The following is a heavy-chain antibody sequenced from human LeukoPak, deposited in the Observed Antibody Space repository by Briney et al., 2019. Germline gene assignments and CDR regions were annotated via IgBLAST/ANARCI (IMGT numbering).Heavy chain of an antibody. J-gene: IGHJ4*02. V-gene: IGHV1-69*05. Sequence: ASVKVSCKASGGTFSSYAISWVRQAPGQGLEWMGGIIPIFGTANYAQKFQGRVSMTRDTSTSTVYMELSSLRSEDTAVYYCARGYSGSYLDYWGQGALVTVSS. CDR3: ARGYSGSYLDY. D-gene: IGHD1-26*01. CDR1: GGTFSSYA. CDR2: IIPIFGTA.